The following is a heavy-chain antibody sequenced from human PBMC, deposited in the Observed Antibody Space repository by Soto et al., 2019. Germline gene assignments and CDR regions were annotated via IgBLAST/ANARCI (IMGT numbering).Heavy chain of an antibody. V-gene: IGHV3-23*01. CDR2: ISGSGGST. CDR1: GFTFSSYA. Sequence: GGSLRLSCAASGFTFSSYAMSWVRQAPGKGLEWVSAISGSGGSTYYADSAKGRFTISRDNSKNTLYLQMNSLRAEDTAVYYCAKSRKVADCTNGVCYTYYYYYYMDVWGKGTTVTVSS. CDR3: AKSRKVADCTNGVCYTYYYYYYMDV. J-gene: IGHJ6*03. D-gene: IGHD2-8*01.